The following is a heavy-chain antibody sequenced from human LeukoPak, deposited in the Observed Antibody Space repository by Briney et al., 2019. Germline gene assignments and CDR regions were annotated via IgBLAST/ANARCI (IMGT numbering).Heavy chain of an antibody. CDR2: IIPIFGTA. Sequence: SVKVSCKASGGTFSSYAISWVRQAPGQGLEWMGRIIPIFGTANYAQKFQGRVTITTDESTSTAYMELSSLRSEDTAAYYCAREDGYGDPQKFDYWGQGTLVTVSS. V-gene: IGHV1-69*05. J-gene: IGHJ4*02. CDR1: GGTFSSYA. CDR3: AREDGYGDPQKFDY. D-gene: IGHD4-17*01.